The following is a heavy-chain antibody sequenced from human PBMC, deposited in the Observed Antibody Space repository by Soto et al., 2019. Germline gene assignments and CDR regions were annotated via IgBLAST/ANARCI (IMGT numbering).Heavy chain of an antibody. V-gene: IGHV4-31*03. J-gene: IGHJ1*01. CDR1: GGSISSGGYY. CDR3: ASVDYGANSAEYFQH. CDR2: IYYSGRT. Sequence: HVQLQESGPGLVKPSQTLSLTCTVSGGSISSGGYYWSWIRQHPGKGLEWIGYIYYSGRTYYNPSLQSRVVISVDTSKNQFSLKLSSVTAADTAVYYCASVDYGANSAEYFQHWGQGTLVTVSS. D-gene: IGHD4-17*01.